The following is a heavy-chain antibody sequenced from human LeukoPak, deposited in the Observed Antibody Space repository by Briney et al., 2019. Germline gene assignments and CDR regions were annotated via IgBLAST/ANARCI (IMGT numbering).Heavy chain of an antibody. CDR1: GFTFSSYA. CDR2: ISGSGGST. D-gene: IGHD3-10*01. V-gene: IGHV3-23*01. J-gene: IGHJ5*02. Sequence: GGSLRLSCAASGFTFSSYAMSWVRQAPGKGLELVSAISGSGGSTYYADSVKGRFTISRDNSKNTLYLQRTSLRAEDTAVYYCAKWRDYYGSGSSNWFDPWGQGTLVTVSS. CDR3: AKWRDYYGSGSSNWFDP.